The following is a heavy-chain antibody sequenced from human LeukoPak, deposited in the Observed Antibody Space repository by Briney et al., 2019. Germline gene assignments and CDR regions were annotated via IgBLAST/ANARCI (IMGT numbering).Heavy chain of an antibody. D-gene: IGHD3-22*01. CDR3: AKASHYYDSSGYYYSYAEYFQH. J-gene: IGHJ1*01. CDR1: GFTFSNAW. Sequence: GGSLRLSSAASGFTFSNAWMSWVRQAPGKGLEWVGRIKSKTDGGTTDYAAPVKGRFTISRDDSKNTLYLQMNSLRAEDTAVYYCAKASHYYDSSGYYYSYAEYFQHWGQGTLVTVSS. V-gene: IGHV3-15*01. CDR2: IKSKTDGGTT.